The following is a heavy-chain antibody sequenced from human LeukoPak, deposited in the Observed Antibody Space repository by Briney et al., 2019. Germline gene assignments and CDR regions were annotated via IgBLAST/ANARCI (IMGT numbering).Heavy chain of an antibody. D-gene: IGHD3-3*01. CDR3: ARQIFGVATQTLGY. CDR2: ISSSSTI. CDR1: GFTFSSYS. J-gene: IGHJ4*02. Sequence: GGSLRLSCAASGFTFSSYSMNWVRQAPGKGLEWVSYISSSSTIYYADSVKGRFTISRDNAKNSLYLQMNSLRDEDTAVYYCARQIFGVATQTLGYWGQGTLVTVSS. V-gene: IGHV3-48*02.